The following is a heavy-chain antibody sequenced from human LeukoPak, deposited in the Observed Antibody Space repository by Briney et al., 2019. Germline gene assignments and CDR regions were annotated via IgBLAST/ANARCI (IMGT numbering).Heavy chain of an antibody. CDR2: ISAYNGNT. D-gene: IGHD2-8*01. CDR3: ARDRGYCTNGVCYYFDY. Sequence: GASVKVSCKASGYTFTSYGISWVRQAPGQGLEWMGWISAYNGNTNYAQKLQGRVTMTTDTSTSTAYMELRSLRSDDTAVYYCARDRGYCTNGVCYYFDYWGQGTPVTVSS. J-gene: IGHJ4*02. CDR1: GYTFTSYG. V-gene: IGHV1-18*01.